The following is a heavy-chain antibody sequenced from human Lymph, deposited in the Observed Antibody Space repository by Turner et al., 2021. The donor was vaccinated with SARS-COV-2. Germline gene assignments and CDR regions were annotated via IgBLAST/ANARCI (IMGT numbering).Heavy chain of an antibody. CDR3: ARAWGRYSYGFDY. CDR1: GFTVSSSY. CDR2: IYSGGST. V-gene: IGHV3-66*01. Sequence: EVQLVESGGGLVQPGGSLRLSCAASGFTVSSSYMSWVRQVPGKGLEWVSVIYSGGSTYCADSVKGRFTISRDNSKNTLYLQMNSLRAEDTAVYYCARAWGRYSYGFDYWGQGTLVTVSS. D-gene: IGHD5-18*01. J-gene: IGHJ4*02.